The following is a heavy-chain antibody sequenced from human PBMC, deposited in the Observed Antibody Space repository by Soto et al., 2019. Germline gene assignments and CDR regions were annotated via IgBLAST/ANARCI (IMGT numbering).Heavy chain of an antibody. V-gene: IGHV1-69*05. Sequence: QVQLVQSGAEVKKPGSSVKVSCKASGGTFSSYAISWVRQAPGQGLEWMGGIIPIFGTTNYAQKFQGRVTITTDXAXSXXYMERSSMRSETTSIYYCARVVTVGTSFRHWSVDLWGRGPLVTVSS. CDR3: ARVVTVGTSFRHWSVDL. CDR1: GGTFSSYA. J-gene: IGHJ2*01. D-gene: IGHD1-26*01. CDR2: IIPIFGTT.